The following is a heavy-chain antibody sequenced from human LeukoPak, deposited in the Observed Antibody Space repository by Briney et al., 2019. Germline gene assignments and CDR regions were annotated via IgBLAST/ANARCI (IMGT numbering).Heavy chain of an antibody. J-gene: IGHJ5*02. CDR3: ARGSVAARPAKFDP. V-gene: IGHV4-39*01. D-gene: IGHD6-6*01. CDR2: IYYSGST. Sequence: SETLSLTCTVSGGSISSSSYYWGWIRQPPGKGLEWIGSIYYSGSTYYNPSLKSRVTISVDTSKNQFSLKLSSVTAADTAVYYCARGSVAARPAKFDPWGQGTLVTVSS. CDR1: GGSISSSSYY.